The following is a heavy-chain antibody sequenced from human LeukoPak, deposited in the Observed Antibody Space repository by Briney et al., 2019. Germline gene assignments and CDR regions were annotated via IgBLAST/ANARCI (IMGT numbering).Heavy chain of an antibody. CDR2: ISFDGRNI. D-gene: IGHD3-10*01. CDR1: GFTFSSYG. CDR3: AKDRGSGRVRGVIINY. Sequence: PGGSLRLSCAASGFTFSSYGMHWVRQAPGKGLEWVAVISFDGRNIYYADSVKGRFTISGDNSKNTLYLQMNSLRAEDTAAYYCAKDRGSGRVRGVIINYWGQGTLVTVSS. J-gene: IGHJ4*02. V-gene: IGHV3-30*18.